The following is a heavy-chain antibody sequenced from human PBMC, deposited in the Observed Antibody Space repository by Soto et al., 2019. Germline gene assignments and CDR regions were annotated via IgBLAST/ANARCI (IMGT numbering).Heavy chain of an antibody. CDR1: GGTFSSYA. CDR2: IIPIFGTA. J-gene: IGHJ4*02. CDR3: ARDRGYDILTGLPLSY. D-gene: IGHD3-9*01. Sequence: QVQLVQSGAEVKKPGSSVEVSCRASGGTFSSYAISWVRQAPGQGLEWMGGIIPIFGTANYAQKFQGRVTITADESTSTAYMELSSLRSEDTAVYYCARDRGYDILTGLPLSYWGQGTLVTVSS. V-gene: IGHV1-69*12.